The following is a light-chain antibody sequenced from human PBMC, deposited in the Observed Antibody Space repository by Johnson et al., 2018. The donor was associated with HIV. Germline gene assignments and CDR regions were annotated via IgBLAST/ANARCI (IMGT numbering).Light chain of an antibody. V-gene: IGLV1-51*02. CDR3: GTWDSSLSAGEYV. J-gene: IGLJ1*01. CDR1: SSDMGNYA. CDR2: ENS. Sequence: QSVLTQPPSVSAAPGQKVTISCSGSSSDMGNYAVSWYQQLPGTAPKLLIYENSKRPSSIPDRFSGSKSGPSATLDITGLQTGDEADYYCGTWDSSLSAGEYVFGTGTKVTVL.